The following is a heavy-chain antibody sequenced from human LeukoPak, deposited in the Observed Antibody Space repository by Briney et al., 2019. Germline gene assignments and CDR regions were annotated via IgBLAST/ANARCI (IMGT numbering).Heavy chain of an antibody. CDR2: ISSSSSYI. CDR1: GFTFSSHS. J-gene: IGHJ6*03. D-gene: IGHD3-3*01. CDR3: ARAGYYDFWSGYYSGYYYYYMDV. V-gene: IGHV3-21*01. Sequence: GGSLRLSCAASGFTFSSHSMNWVRQAPGKGLEWVSSISSSSSYIYYADSVKGRFTISRDNAKNSLYLQMNSLRAEDTAVYYCARAGYYDFWSGYYSGYYYYYMDVWGKGTTVTVSS.